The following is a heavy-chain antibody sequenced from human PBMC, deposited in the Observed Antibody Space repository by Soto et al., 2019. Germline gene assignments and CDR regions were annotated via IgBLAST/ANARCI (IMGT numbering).Heavy chain of an antibody. Sequence: QVQLQESGPGLVKPSETLSLTCTVSGGSISSYYWSWIRQPPGKGLERIGYISYNGSSNYKPSLRSRVTISVDTSKNQLSLKLSSVTAADTALYYCARGLYGSGRRPFDYWGQGTLVTVSS. V-gene: IGHV4-59*01. J-gene: IGHJ4*02. D-gene: IGHD3-10*01. CDR1: GGSISSYY. CDR3: ARGLYGSGRRPFDY. CDR2: ISYNGSS.